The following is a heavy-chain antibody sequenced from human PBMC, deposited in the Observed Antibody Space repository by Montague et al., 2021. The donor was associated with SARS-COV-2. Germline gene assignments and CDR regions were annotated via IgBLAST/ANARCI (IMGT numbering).Heavy chain of an antibody. J-gene: IGHJ6*02. CDR3: ARGPWFGELLSLYYYYGMDV. D-gene: IGHD3-10*01. V-gene: IGHV6-1*01. Sequence: CTISGDSVSSNSAAWNWIRQSPSRGLEWLGRTYYRSKWYNDYAVSVKSRITINPDTSKNQFSLQLNSVTPEDTAVYYCARGPWFGELLSLYYYYGMDVWGQGTTVTVSS. CDR1: GDSVSSNSAA. CDR2: TYYRSKWYN.